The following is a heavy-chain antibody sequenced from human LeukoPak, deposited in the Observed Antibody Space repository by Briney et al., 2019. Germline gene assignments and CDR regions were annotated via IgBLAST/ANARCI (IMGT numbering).Heavy chain of an antibody. Sequence: SETLSLTCTASGGSISGNSYYWGWIRQPPGKGLEWIASIYYTGSTYYNPSLKSRVTISVDTSKNQFSLKLSSVTAADTAVYYCATNCVGTYDRPFDIWGQGTMVTVSS. CDR3: ATNCVGTYDRPFDI. CDR1: GGSISGNSYY. D-gene: IGHD1-26*01. V-gene: IGHV4-39*07. J-gene: IGHJ3*02. CDR2: IYYTGST.